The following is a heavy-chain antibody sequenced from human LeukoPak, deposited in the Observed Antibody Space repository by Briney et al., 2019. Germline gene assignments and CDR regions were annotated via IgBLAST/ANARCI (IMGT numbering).Heavy chain of an antibody. J-gene: IGHJ4*02. CDR2: ISSSSRYI. D-gene: IGHD3-22*01. CDR3: AAEGPPIHYDSSAADY. V-gene: IGHV3-21*01. CDR1: GFTFSSYS. Sequence: GGSLRLSCAASGFTFSSYSMNWVRQAPGKGLEWVSSISSSSRYIYYADSVKGRFTISRDNAKNSLYLQMNSLRAEDTAVYYCAAEGPPIHYDSSAADYWGQGTLVTVSS.